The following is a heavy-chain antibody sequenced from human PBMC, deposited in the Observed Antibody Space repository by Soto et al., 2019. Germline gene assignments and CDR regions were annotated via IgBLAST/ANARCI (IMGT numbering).Heavy chain of an antibody. J-gene: IGHJ4*02. CDR2: ISYDGSNK. CDR1: GFTFSSYG. CDR3: AKEAAMVHFDY. Sequence: QPXGSLRLSCAASGFTFSSYGMHWVRQAPGKGLEWVAVISYDGSNKYYADSVKGRFTISRDNSKNTLYLQMNSLRAEDTAVYYCAKEAAMVHFDYWGQGTLVTVSS. D-gene: IGHD5-18*01. V-gene: IGHV3-30*18.